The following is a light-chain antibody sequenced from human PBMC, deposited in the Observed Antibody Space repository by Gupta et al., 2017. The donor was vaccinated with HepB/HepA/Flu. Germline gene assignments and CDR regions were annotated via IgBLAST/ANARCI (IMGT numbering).Light chain of an antibody. CDR2: LGS. Sequence: DIVMTQSPLSLPVTPGEPASISCRSSHSPLHSDGNNYLEWYLQRPGQSPQLMIYLGSNRASGGTDCFSGGGEFKDFTRKSSGGEDEDGGGYYGSRYLTPLTFGQGTQMEIK. J-gene: IGKJ5*01. V-gene: IGKV2-28*01. CDR3: SRYLTPLT. CDR1: HSPLHSDGNNY.